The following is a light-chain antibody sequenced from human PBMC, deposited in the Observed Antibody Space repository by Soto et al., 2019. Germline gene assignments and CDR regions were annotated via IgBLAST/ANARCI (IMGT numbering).Light chain of an antibody. V-gene: IGLV1-40*01. CDR3: CSYADGSIYF. CDR1: SSNIGAGYD. Sequence: QSVLTQSPSVSGAPGQRVTISCTGSSSNIGAGYDVHWYQQLPGTAPKLLIYGNSNRPSGVPDRFSGSKSGTSASLAITGLQAEDEADYYCCSYADGSIYFFGTGTKVTVL. J-gene: IGLJ1*01. CDR2: GNS.